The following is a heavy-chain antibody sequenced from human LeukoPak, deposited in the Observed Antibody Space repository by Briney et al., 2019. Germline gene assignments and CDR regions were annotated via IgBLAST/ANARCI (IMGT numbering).Heavy chain of an antibody. CDR1: GYTFTGYY. Sequence: ASVKVSCKASGYTFTGYYMHWVRQAPGQGLEWMGWINPNSGGTNYAQKFQGRVTMTRDTSISTAYMELSSLRSEDTAVYYCARGPSSEYSSGWWTFDYWGQGTLVTVSS. CDR3: ARGPSSEYSSGWWTFDY. J-gene: IGHJ4*02. D-gene: IGHD6-19*01. V-gene: IGHV1-2*02. CDR2: INPNSGGT.